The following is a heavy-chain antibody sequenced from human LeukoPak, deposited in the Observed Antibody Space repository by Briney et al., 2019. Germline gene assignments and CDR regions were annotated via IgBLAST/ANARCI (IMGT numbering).Heavy chain of an antibody. CDR2: IYYSGST. J-gene: IGHJ3*02. D-gene: IGHD6-13*01. CDR3: ARDPYSSSWYRPGFAFDI. V-gene: IGHV4-30-4*08. Sequence: SETLSLTCTVSGGSISSGDYYWSWIRQPPGKGLEWIGYIYYSGSTYYNPSLKSRVTISVDTSKNQFSLKLSSVTAADTAVYCCARDPYSSSWYRPGFAFDIWGQGTMVTVSS. CDR1: GGSISSGDYY.